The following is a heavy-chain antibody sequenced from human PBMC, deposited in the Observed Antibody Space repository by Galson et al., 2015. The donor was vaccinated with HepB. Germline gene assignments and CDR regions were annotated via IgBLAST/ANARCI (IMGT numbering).Heavy chain of an antibody. D-gene: IGHD3-16*02. CDR1: GYIFSNYW. V-gene: IGHV5-51*01. CDR2: IYPADSDT. CDR3: ARHRREDYDYIWRTFRSYYFDF. Sequence: QSGAEVKKPGESLKISCQGSGYIFSNYWIAWVRQMPGKGLEWMGIIYPADSDTRHSPSFQGQVTISVDKSINAAYLQWSSLQASDTAIYYCARHRREDYDYIWRTFRSYYFDFWGQGTLVTVSS. J-gene: IGHJ4*02.